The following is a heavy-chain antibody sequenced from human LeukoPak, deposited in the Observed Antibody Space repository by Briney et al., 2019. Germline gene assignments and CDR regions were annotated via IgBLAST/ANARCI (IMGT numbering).Heavy chain of an antibody. CDR1: GFTFSNFW. V-gene: IGHV3-7*01. Sequence: PGGSLRLSCAAAGFTFSNFWMSWVRQAPGKGLEWVANIKQDGSEKHYVDSVKGRFTISRDNAKNSLYLQMNSLRAEDTAVYYCARDGGRKDDYWGQGTLVTVSS. CDR2: IKQDGSEK. CDR3: ARDGGRKDDY. D-gene: IGHD2-15*01. J-gene: IGHJ4*02.